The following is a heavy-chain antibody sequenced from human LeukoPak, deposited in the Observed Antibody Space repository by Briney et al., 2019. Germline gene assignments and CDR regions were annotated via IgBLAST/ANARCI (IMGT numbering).Heavy chain of an antibody. J-gene: IGHJ4*02. CDR2: IYPGDSDV. CDR3: ARQGYNGTWDRYLAY. CDR1: GYSFSNYW. Sequence: GESLKISCKGSGYSFSNYWIGWVRQMPGKGLEWMGIIYPGDSDVRYSPSFQGQVTISADKSISTAYLQWSSLQASDTAMYYCARQGYNGTWDRYLAYWGQGTQVTVSS. V-gene: IGHV5-51*01. D-gene: IGHD6-13*01.